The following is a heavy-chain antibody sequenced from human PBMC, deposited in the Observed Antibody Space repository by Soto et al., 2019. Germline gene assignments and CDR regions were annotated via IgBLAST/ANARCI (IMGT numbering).Heavy chain of an antibody. CDR1: GFTFDDYV. CDR3: EKAPDSGDHELFQH. V-gene: IGHV3-9*01. CDR2: MSWNAGYI. D-gene: IGHD4-17*01. J-gene: IGHJ1*01. Sequence: GGSLRLSCAASGFTFDDYVMHWVRQAPGKGLERVSGMSWNAGYISYASSVKGRFTISRDNAKKSLYLQMNSLRPEDTAFYYCEKAPDSGDHELFQHWGQGTLVTVSS.